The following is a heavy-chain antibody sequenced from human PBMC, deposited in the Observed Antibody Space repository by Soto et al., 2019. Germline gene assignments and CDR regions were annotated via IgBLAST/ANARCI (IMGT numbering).Heavy chain of an antibody. CDR1: GGTFRDSP. CDR3: ASENNRLRWGLDY. J-gene: IGHJ4*02. V-gene: IGHV1-69*12. Sequence: QVQLVQSGAEVKKPGSSVKVSCKASGGTFRDSPISWVRQAPGAGLEWMGGIISFVGTANYAQKFQDRVTISADDSSNTVYLEVDRLGSEDTAVYFCASENNRLRWGLDYWGQGTLVIVSS. D-gene: IGHD2-21*01. CDR2: IISFVGTA.